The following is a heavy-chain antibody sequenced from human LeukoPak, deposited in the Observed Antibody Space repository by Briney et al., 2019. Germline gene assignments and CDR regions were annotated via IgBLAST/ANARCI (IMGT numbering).Heavy chain of an antibody. J-gene: IGHJ4*02. V-gene: IGHV3-53*01. CDR1: GFTVSSNY. CDR3: ARGHRVGPTN. Sequence: PGGSLRLSCAASGFTVSSNYMSWVRQAPGKGLEWVSDIYSGCSTYYADSVNGRFTISRDNSKNTLDLQMTSMRAEDTAVYYCARGHRVGPTNWGQGTLVTVSS. CDR2: IYSGCST. D-gene: IGHD1-26*01.